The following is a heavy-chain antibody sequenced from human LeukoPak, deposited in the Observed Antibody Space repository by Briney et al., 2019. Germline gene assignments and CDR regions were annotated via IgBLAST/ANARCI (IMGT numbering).Heavy chain of an antibody. CDR1: GFIFTYYF. CDR2: IKHDGSEK. D-gene: IGHD3-3*01. Sequence: GGSLRLSCAASGFIFTYYFMSWVRQAPGKGLEWVASIKHDGSEKYYVDSVRGRFTISRDNTMNSLYLQMSSLRAEDTAVYYCATDRGWRTSGYYLYYFEYWGQGTLVTYSS. J-gene: IGHJ4*02. CDR3: ATDRGWRTSGYYLYYFEY. V-gene: IGHV3-7*01.